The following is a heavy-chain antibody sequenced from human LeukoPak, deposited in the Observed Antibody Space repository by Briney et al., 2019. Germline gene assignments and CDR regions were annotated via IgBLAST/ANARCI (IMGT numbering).Heavy chain of an antibody. J-gene: IGHJ4*02. D-gene: IGHD1-26*01. V-gene: IGHV4-59*01. Sequence: SETLSLTCTVSGVSINDYYWSWIRQPPGKGLEWIGHIYYSGSTNYNPSLKSRVTMAVDTSKNQFSLKVSSMTAADTAIYYCARHSGGAVSQSSFDYWGQGTLVTVSS. CDR3: ARHSGGAVSQSSFDY. CDR1: GVSINDYY. CDR2: IYYSGST.